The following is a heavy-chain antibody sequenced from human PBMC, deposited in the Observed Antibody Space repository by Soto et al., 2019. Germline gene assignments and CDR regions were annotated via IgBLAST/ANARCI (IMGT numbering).Heavy chain of an antibody. CDR1: GFTFSSYA. D-gene: IGHD1-26*01. CDR3: AKTDFSGSYGY. J-gene: IGHJ4*02. V-gene: IGHV3-30-3*02. CDR2: ISYDGSNK. Sequence: VGSLRLSCAASGFTFSSYAMHWVRQAPGKGLEWVAVISYDGSNKYYADSVKGRFTISRDNSKNTLYLQMNSLRAEDTAVYYCAKTDFSGSYGYWGQGTLVTVSS.